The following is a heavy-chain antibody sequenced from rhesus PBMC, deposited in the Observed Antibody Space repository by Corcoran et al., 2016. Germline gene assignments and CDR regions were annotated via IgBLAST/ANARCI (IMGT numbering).Heavy chain of an antibody. Sequence: QVTLKESGPALVKPTQTLTLTCTFSGFSLTTSGMGVGWIRQPPGKALEWLALFYWEDDKRYSTSLKSRLTISKATSKNQFVLQMTTMDPGDTATYYCARGGVGWGFDYWGQGVLVTVSS. D-gene: IGHD3-34*01. CDR1: GFSLTTSGMG. J-gene: IGHJ4*01. CDR2: FYWEDDK. V-gene: IGHV2-174*01. CDR3: ARGGVGWGFDY.